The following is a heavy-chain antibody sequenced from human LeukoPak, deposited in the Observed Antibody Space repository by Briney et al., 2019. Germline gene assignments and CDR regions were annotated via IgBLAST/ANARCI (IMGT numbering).Heavy chain of an antibody. J-gene: IGHJ4*02. D-gene: IGHD6-13*01. V-gene: IGHV1-8*01. Sequence: GASVKVSCKASGYTFTSYDINWVRQATGQGLEWMGWMNPNSGNTGYAQKLQGRVTMTTDTSTSTAYMELRSLRSDDTAVYYCARSLRFGSSWCSGYWGQGTLVTVSS. CDR1: GYTFTSYD. CDR2: MNPNSGNT. CDR3: ARSLRFGSSWCSGY.